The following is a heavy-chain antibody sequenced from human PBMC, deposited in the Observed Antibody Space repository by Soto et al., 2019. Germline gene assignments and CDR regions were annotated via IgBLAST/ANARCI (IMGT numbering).Heavy chain of an antibody. D-gene: IGHD4-17*01. J-gene: IGHJ4*02. CDR2: INHSGST. V-gene: IGHV4-34*01. Sequence: QVQLQQWGAGLLKPSETLSLTCAVYGGSFSGYYWSWIRQPPGKGLEWIGEINHSGSTNYNPSLKSRVTISVDTSKNQFSLKLSSVTAADTAVYYCAREIYGDYSPDFDYWGQGTLVTVSS. CDR1: GGSFSGYY. CDR3: AREIYGDYSPDFDY.